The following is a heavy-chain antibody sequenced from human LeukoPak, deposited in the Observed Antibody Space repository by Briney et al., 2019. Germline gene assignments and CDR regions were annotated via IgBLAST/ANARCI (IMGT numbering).Heavy chain of an antibody. J-gene: IGHJ3*02. CDR3: ARVMEYSGSYSPDAFDI. D-gene: IGHD1-26*01. Sequence: SVKVSCKASGGTFSSHAISWVRQAPGQGLEWMGGVIPIFGTANYAQKFQGRVTITADESTRTAYMELSSLRSEDTAVYYCARVMEYSGSYSPDAFDIWGQGTMVTVSS. V-gene: IGHV1-69*13. CDR2: VIPIFGTA. CDR1: GGTFSSHA.